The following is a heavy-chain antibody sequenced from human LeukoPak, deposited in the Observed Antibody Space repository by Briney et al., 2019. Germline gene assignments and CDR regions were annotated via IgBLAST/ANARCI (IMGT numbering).Heavy chain of an antibody. Sequence: GGSLRLSCGASGFIFSTYAMNWVRQAPGRGVEWVAVISYDGRQNYYADSVKGRFTSSRDNSKNTMYLQMNSLRGEDSAAYSWARVYLERLTAGYFDHWGQGTWVTVSS. CDR1: GFIFSTYA. CDR3: ARVYLERLTAGYFDH. CDR2: ISYDGRQN. J-gene: IGHJ4*02. D-gene: IGHD3-3*01. V-gene: IGHV3-30*04.